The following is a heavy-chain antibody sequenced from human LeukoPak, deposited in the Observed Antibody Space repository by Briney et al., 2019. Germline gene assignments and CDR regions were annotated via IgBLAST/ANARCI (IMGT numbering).Heavy chain of an antibody. V-gene: IGHV3-23*01. D-gene: IGHD3-22*01. Sequence: GGSLRLSCAASGFTFSSYAMSWVRQAPGKGLEWVSAISGSGGSTYYADSVKGRFTISRDNSKNTLYLQMNSLRAEDTAVYYCAEAPRSRYYYDSSGHDYWGQGTLVTVSS. CDR1: GFTFSSYA. CDR2: ISGSGGST. J-gene: IGHJ4*02. CDR3: AEAPRSRYYYDSSGHDY.